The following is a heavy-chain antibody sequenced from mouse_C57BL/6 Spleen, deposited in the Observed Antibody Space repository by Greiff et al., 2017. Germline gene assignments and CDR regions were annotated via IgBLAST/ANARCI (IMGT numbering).Heavy chain of an antibody. CDR1: GYTFTDYY. CDR2: INPYNGGT. CDR3: ARGPYYYGSSYYAMDD. V-gene: IGHV1-19*01. Sequence: EVQLQQSGPVLVKPGASVKMSCKASGYTFTDYYMNWVKQSNGKSLEWIGVINPYNGGTSYNQKFKGKATLTVDKSSSTAYMELNSLTSEDSAVYYCARGPYYYGSSYYAMDDWGQGTSVTVSS. J-gene: IGHJ4*01. D-gene: IGHD1-1*01.